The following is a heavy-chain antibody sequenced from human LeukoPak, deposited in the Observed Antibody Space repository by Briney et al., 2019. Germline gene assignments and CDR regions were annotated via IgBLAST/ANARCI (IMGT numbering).Heavy chain of an antibody. CDR1: GFTFSSYD. V-gene: IGHV3-30*03. D-gene: IGHD2-2*01. CDR3: ARVFSPPNIVVADAFDI. CDR2: ISYDGSNK. Sequence: GGSLRLSCAASGFTFSSYDMHWVRQAPGKGLEWVAVISYDGSNKYYADSVKGRFTISRDNAKNSLYLQMNSLRAEDTAVYYCARVFSPPNIVVADAFDIWGRGTMVTVSS. J-gene: IGHJ3*02.